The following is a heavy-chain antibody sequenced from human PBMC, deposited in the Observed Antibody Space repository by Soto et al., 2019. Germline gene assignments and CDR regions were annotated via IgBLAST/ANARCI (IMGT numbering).Heavy chain of an antibody. Sequence: SETLSLTCTVSGGSISSSSYYWGWIRQPPGKGLEWIGSIYYSGSTYYNPSLKSRVTISVDTSKNQFSLKLSSVTAADTAVYYCARHYYDSSGYSGSGAFDIWGQGTMVTVSS. CDR2: IYYSGST. J-gene: IGHJ3*02. D-gene: IGHD3-22*01. CDR1: GGSISSSSYY. V-gene: IGHV4-39*01. CDR3: ARHYYDSSGYSGSGAFDI.